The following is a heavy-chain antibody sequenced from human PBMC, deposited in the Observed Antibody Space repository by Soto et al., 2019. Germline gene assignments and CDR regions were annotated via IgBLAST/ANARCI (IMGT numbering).Heavy chain of an antibody. V-gene: IGHV1-69*13. Sequence: GASVKVSCKASGGTFSSYAISWVRQAPGQGLEWMGGIIPIFGTANYAQKFQGRVTITADESTSTAYVELSSLRSEDTAVYYCARDPHDFSIEDYYYGMDVWGQGTTVTVSS. CDR3: ARDPHDFSIEDYYYGMDV. CDR1: GGTFSSYA. J-gene: IGHJ6*02. CDR2: IIPIFGTA. D-gene: IGHD4-4*01.